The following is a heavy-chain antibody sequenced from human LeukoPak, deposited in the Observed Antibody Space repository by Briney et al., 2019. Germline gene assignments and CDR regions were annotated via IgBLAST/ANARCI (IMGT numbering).Heavy chain of an antibody. CDR3: ARRADCSGGSCHLPPFDY. CDR1: GGSISSYY. V-gene: IGHV4-59*08. D-gene: IGHD2-15*01. Sequence: PSETLSLTCTVSGGSISSYYWSWIRQPPGKGLEWIGYIYYSGSTNYNPSLKSRVTISVDTSKNQFSLKLSSVTAADTAVYYCARRADCSGGSCHLPPFDYWGQGTLVTVSS. J-gene: IGHJ4*02. CDR2: IYYSGST.